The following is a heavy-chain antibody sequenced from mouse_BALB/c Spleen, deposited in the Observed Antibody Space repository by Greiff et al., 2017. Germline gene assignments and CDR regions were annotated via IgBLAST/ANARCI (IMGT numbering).Heavy chain of an antibody. CDR3: ARGLLYYLDY. V-gene: IGHV1-7*01. CDR1: GYTFTSYW. J-gene: IGHJ2*01. D-gene: IGHD2-12*01. CDR2: INPSTGYT. Sequence: QVQLQQSGAELAKPGASVKMSCKASGYTFTSYWMHWVKQRPGQGLEWIGYINPSTGYTEYNQKFKDKATLTADKSSSTAYMQLSSLTSEDSAVYYCARGLLYYLDYWGQGTTLTVSS.